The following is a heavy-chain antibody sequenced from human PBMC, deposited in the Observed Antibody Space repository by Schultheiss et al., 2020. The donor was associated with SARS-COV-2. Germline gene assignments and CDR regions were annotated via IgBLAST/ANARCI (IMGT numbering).Heavy chain of an antibody. V-gene: IGHV3-23*01. CDR1: GFTFSDYY. D-gene: IGHD1-7*01. J-gene: IGHJ6*03. CDR3: ARANWNYAVGVDYYYYYMDV. CDR2: ISGSGGST. Sequence: GGSLRLSCAASGFTFSDYYMSWIRQAPGKGLEWVSAISGSGGSTYYADSVKGRFTISRDTSKNTLYLQMNSLRPEDTAVYYCARANWNYAVGVDYYYYYMDVWGKGTTVTVSS.